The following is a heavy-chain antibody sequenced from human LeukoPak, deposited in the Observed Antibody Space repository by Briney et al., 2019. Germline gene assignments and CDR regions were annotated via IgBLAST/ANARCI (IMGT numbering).Heavy chain of an antibody. D-gene: IGHD3-9*01. CDR2: MSNSGST. CDR3: ARRNDLLTAYPSAY. V-gene: IGHV4-39*01. J-gene: IGHJ4*02. CDR1: GGSIRSSSYS. Sequence: SGTLSLTCTVSGGSIRSSSYSWGWIRQPPGKGLEWIGGMSNSGSTYYNPSLKSRVTISVGTSKNQFSLSLSSVTAADTAVYYCARRNDLLTAYPSAYWGQGTLVTVSS.